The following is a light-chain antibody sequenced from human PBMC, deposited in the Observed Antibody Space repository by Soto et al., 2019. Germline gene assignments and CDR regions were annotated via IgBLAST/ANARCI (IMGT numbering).Light chain of an antibody. CDR1: SSNIGDNY. Sequence: QSALTQPPSVSAAPGQKVTISCSGSSSNIGDNYVSWFQQLPGTAPKLLIYDDYRRHSGVPDRFSGSKSGTSATLGITGLQTGDEADYYCGAWDDSLSAVVFGGGTKLTVL. CDR3: GAWDDSLSAVV. J-gene: IGLJ2*01. CDR2: DDY. V-gene: IGLV1-51*01.